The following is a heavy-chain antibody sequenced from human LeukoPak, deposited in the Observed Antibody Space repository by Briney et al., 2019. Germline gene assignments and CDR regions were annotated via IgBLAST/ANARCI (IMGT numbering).Heavy chain of an antibody. J-gene: IGHJ3*02. CDR3: TTEWEWLSAFDI. D-gene: IGHD3-3*01. CDR2: IKSKTDGGTT. Sequence: GGSLRLSCAASGFTFSNAWMSWVRQAPGKGLEWVGRIKSKTDGGTTDYAAPVKGRFTISRDDSKNTLYLQMNSLKTEDTAVYYCTTEWEWLSAFDIWGQGTMVTVSS. V-gene: IGHV3-15*01. CDR1: GFTFSNAW.